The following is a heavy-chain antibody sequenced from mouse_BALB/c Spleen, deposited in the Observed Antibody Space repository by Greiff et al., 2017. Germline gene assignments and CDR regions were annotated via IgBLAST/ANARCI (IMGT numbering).Heavy chain of an antibody. CDR1: GFTFSDYY. J-gene: IGHJ3*01. CDR2: ISDGGSYT. V-gene: IGHV5-4*02. CDR3: AREGGNYGFAY. D-gene: IGHD2-1*01. Sequence: EVMLVESGGGLVKPGGSLKLSCAASGFTFSDYYMYWVRQTPEKRLEWVATISDGGSYTYYPDSVKGRFTISRDNANNNLYLHMSSLKSEDTAMYYCAREGGNYGFAYWGQGTLVTVSA.